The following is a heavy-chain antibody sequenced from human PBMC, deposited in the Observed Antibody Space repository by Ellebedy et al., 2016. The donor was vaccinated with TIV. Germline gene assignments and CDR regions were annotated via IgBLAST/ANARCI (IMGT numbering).Heavy chain of an antibody. D-gene: IGHD2-15*01. CDR2: IYPGDSQT. CDR1: GYTFTNYW. J-gene: IGHJ4*02. CDR3: ARRDKWTDY. V-gene: IGHV5-51*01. Sequence: GESLKISXEGSGYTFTNYWIAWVRQMPGKGLEWMGIIYPGDSQTRYSPSFQGQVAFSADRSIRTAYLHWNSLKASDTAIYYCARRDKWTDYWGQGTLVTVSS.